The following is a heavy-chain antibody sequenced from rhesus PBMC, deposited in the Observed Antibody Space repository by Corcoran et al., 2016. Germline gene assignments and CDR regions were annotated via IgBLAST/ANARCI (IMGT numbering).Heavy chain of an antibody. Sequence: QLQLQESGPGLVKPSETLSVTCAVSGGSISSSYWSWIRQAPGKGLEWIGYIYGSGSSTNYNPSLKSRVTLSVDTSKNQLSLKLSSVTTADTAVYYWARATNTVRGEYFEFWGQGALVTVSS. CDR3: ARATNTVRGEYFEF. CDR1: GGSISSSY. V-gene: IGHV4-169*01. CDR2: IYGSGSST. J-gene: IGHJ1*01. D-gene: IGHD4-23*01.